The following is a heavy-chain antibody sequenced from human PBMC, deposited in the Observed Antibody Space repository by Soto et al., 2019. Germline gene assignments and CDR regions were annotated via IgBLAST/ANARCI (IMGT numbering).Heavy chain of an antibody. V-gene: IGHV3-23*01. CDR1: GFTFSSYA. D-gene: IGHD2-2*02. Sequence: GGSLRLSCAASGFTFSSYAMSWVRQAPGKGLEWVSAISGSGGSTYDADSVKGRFTISRDNSKNTLYLQMNSLRAEDTAVYYCAKVACSSTSCYTGGTYYYYGMDVWGQGTTVTVSS. CDR3: AKVACSSTSCYTGGTYYYYGMDV. CDR2: ISGSGGST. J-gene: IGHJ6*02.